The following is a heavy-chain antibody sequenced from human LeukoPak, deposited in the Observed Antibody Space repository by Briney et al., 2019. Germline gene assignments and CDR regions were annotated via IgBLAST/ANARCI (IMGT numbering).Heavy chain of an antibody. Sequence: GGSLRLSCAASGFTFSDYYMSWIRQAPGKGLEWVSYISSSGSTIYYADSVKGRFTISRDNAKNSLSLQMNGLRTEDTAVYYCARTPSAIAAANWFDPWGQGTLVTVSS. D-gene: IGHD6-13*01. CDR3: ARTPSAIAAANWFDP. CDR1: GFTFSDYY. J-gene: IGHJ5*02. CDR2: ISSSGSTI. V-gene: IGHV3-11*01.